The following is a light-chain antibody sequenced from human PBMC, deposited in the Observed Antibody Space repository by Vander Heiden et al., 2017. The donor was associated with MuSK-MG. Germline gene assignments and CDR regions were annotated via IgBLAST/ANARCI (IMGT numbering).Light chain of an antibody. CDR3: QQYGSSLVS. V-gene: IGKV3-20*01. CDR1: QSLAGSY. CDR2: GAS. Sequence: ENVLTQSPATLSLSPGERATLSCRASQSLAGSYLAWYQQKPGQAPRLLIHGASSRATGIPDRFSGSGSGTDFTLTISSLEPEDIAVYYCQQYGSSLVSFGQGTRLEI. J-gene: IGKJ2*01.